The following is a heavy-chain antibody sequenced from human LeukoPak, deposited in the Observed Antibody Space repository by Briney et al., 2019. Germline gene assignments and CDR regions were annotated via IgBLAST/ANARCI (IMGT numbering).Heavy chain of an antibody. D-gene: IGHD3-9*01. J-gene: IGHJ4*02. V-gene: IGHV3-21*01. CDR2: ITATSTSI. CDR1: GFTFSSYS. Sequence: GGSLRLSCAASGFTFSSYSMSWVRQAPGKGLEWVSSITATSTSIYYADSLKGRFTISRDDAKNSLYLQMNSLRAEDTAVYYCVRTYYDILTAYNPYFDYWGQGILVTVSS. CDR3: VRTYYDILTAYNPYFDY.